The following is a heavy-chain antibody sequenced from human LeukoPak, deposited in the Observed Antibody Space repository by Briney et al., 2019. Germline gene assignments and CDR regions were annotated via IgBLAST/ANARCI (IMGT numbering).Heavy chain of an antibody. V-gene: IGHV4-39*07. CDR3: AREQYYDILTGYYGPGYYGMDV. D-gene: IGHD3-9*01. CDR1: GGSISSSSYY. J-gene: IGHJ6*02. CDR2: IYYSGST. Sequence: SETLSLTCTVSGGSISSSSYYWGRIRQPPGKGLEWIGSIYYSGSTYYNPSLKSRVTISVDTSKNQFSLKLSSVTAADTAVYYCAREQYYDILTGYYGPGYYGMDVWGQGTTATVSS.